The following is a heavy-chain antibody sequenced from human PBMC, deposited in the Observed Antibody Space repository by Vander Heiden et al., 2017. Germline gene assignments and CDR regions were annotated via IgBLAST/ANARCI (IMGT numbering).Heavy chain of an antibody. V-gene: IGHV3-74*01. J-gene: IGHJ4*02. CDR1: GFTFSNYW. CDR2: INSDGTTT. Sequence: EVQLVESGGGLVQPGGSLRLSCAASGFTFSNYWMHWVRQAPGKGLVWVSRINSDGTTTNYADPVMGRFTISKDNAKNTVYLQMNDLRAEDTAVYYCARASSTASSTDCYWWGQGTLVTVSS. CDR3: ARASSTASSTDCYW. D-gene: IGHD2-2*01.